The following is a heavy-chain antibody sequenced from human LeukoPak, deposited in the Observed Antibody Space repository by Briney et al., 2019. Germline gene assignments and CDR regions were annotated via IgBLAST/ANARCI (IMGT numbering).Heavy chain of an antibody. J-gene: IGHJ4*02. Sequence: SETLSPTCTVYGGSFSGYYWSWIRQPPGKGLEWIGEINHSGSANYNPSLKSRVTISVDTSKNQFSLKLSSVTAADTAVYYCASTISDYATFDYWGQGTLVTVSS. CDR2: INHSGSA. CDR3: ASTISDYATFDY. CDR1: GGSFSGYY. D-gene: IGHD5-12*01. V-gene: IGHV4-34*01.